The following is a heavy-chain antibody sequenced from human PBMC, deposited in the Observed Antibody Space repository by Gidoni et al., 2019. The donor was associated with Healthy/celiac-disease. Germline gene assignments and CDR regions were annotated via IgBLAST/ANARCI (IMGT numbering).Heavy chain of an antibody. Sequence: QVQLVQSGAEVKKPGSSVKVSCKASGGTFSSYDISWVRQAPGQGLEWMGGIIPIFGTATYAQKFQGRVTITADKSTSTAYMELSSLRSEDTAVYYCARGRPLYCSGGSCYLNWFDPWGQGTLVTVSS. CDR1: GGTFSSYD. V-gene: IGHV1-69*06. J-gene: IGHJ5*02. CDR2: IIPIFGTA. D-gene: IGHD2-15*01. CDR3: ARGRPLYCSGGSCYLNWFDP.